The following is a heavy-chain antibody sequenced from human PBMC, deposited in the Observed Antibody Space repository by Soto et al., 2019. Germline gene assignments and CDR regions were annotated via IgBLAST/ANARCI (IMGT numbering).Heavy chain of an antibody. CDR1: GGSLRSSSYY. D-gene: IGHD1-7*01. J-gene: IGHJ6*03. V-gene: IGHV4-39*01. CDR3: ARQTGTGDYYYMDV. Sequence: SEAPSLNRTVSGGSLRSSSYYWGGVRPPPGKGLEWIGSIYYSGSTYYHPSLKSRVTISVDTSKNQFSLKLSSVTAADTAVYYCARQTGTGDYYYMDVWGKGTTVTVSS. CDR2: IYYSGST.